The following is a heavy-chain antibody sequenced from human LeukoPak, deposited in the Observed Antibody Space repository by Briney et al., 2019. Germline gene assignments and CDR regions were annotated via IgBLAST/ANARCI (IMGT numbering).Heavy chain of an antibody. CDR1: GYTFTSYG. CDR3: ARALFNYYDSSGPSDY. J-gene: IGHJ4*02. D-gene: IGHD3-22*01. CDR2: ISAYNGNT. Sequence: ASVKVSCKASGYTFTSYGISWVRQAPGQGLEWMGWISAYNGNTNYAQKFQGRVTITADESTSTAYMELSSLRSEDTAVYYCARALFNYYDSSGPSDYWGQGTLVTVSS. V-gene: IGHV1-18*01.